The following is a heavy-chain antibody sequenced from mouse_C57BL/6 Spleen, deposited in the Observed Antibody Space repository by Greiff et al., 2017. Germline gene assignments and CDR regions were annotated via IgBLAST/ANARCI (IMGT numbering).Heavy chain of an antibody. Sequence: EVKVEESGAELVRPGASVKLSCTASGFNIKDYYMHWVKQRPEQGLEWIGRIDPEDGDTEYAPKFQGKATMTADTSSNTAYLPLSSLTSEDTAVYYCTTLLRSYAMDYWGQGTSVTVSS. V-gene: IGHV14-1*01. J-gene: IGHJ4*01. D-gene: IGHD1-1*01. CDR3: TTLLRSYAMDY. CDR1: GFNIKDYY. CDR2: IDPEDGDT.